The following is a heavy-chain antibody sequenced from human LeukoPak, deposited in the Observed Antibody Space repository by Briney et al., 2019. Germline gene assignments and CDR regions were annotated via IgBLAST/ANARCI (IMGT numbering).Heavy chain of an antibody. Sequence: PSETLSLTCAVSGGSISSSNWWSWIRQPPGKGLEWIGEIYHSGSTNYNPSLKSRVTISVDKSKNQFSLKLSSVTAADTAVYYCARKDSSSLALDYWGQGTLVTVSS. J-gene: IGHJ4*02. CDR3: ARKDSSSLALDY. D-gene: IGHD6-13*01. CDR2: IYHSGST. CDR1: GGSISSSNW. V-gene: IGHV4-4*02.